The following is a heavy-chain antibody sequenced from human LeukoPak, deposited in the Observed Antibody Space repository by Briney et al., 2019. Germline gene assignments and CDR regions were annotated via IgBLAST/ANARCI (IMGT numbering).Heavy chain of an antibody. V-gene: IGHV3-21*01. CDR1: GFTFSSYS. CDR3: ARDYGDYRSGYYYYYGMDV. CDR2: ISSSSSYI. D-gene: IGHD4-17*01. Sequence: GGSLRLSCAASGFTFSSYSMNWVRQAPGKGLEWVSSISSSSSYIYYADSVKGRFTISRDNAKNSLYLQMNSLRAEDTAVYYCARDYGDYRSGYYYYYGMDVWGQGTTVTVSS. J-gene: IGHJ6*02.